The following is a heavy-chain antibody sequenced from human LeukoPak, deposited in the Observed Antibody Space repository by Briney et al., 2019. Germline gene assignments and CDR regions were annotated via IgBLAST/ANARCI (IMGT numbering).Heavy chain of an antibody. CDR2: IYSGGST. CDR3: ARVSSYSSSWYEYYYYGMDV. V-gene: IGHV3-53*04. J-gene: IGHJ6*02. CDR1: GFTVSSNY. D-gene: IGHD6-13*01. Sequence: GGSLRPSCAASGFTVSSNYMSWVRQAPGKGLEWVSVIYSGGSTYYADSVKGRFTISRHNSKNTLYLQMNSLRAEDTAVYYCARVSSYSSSWYEYYYYGMDVWGQGTTVTVSS.